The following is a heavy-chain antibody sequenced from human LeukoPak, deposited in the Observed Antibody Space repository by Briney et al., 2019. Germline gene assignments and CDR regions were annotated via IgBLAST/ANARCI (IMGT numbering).Heavy chain of an antibody. D-gene: IGHD3-22*01. CDR3: ARESPYYYDSPDAFDI. CDR1: GFTFSRYA. Sequence: GGSLRLSCAASGFTFSRYAMHWVRQAPGKGLEWVANIKEDGSEKYYVDSVKGRFTISRDNAKNSLYLQMNGLRAEDTAVYYCARESPYYYDSPDAFDIWGQGTMVTVSS. J-gene: IGHJ3*02. V-gene: IGHV3-7*03. CDR2: IKEDGSEK.